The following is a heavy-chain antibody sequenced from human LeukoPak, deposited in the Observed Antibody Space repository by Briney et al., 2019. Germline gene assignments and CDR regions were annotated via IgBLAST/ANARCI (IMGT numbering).Heavy chain of an antibody. D-gene: IGHD2-21*02. V-gene: IGHV3-23*01. Sequence: GGSLTLSRSASCLTFRSYAMSWVSPAPGRGREWGSGMSSGVDGTYYANSVTGRFTVSRDNSKNTMYLQTNSLRVEDTAVYFCANSPRVTSPPEYWGQGTLVTVSS. CDR3: ANSPRVTSPPEY. CDR1: CLTFRSYA. CDR2: MSSGVDGT. J-gene: IGHJ4*02.